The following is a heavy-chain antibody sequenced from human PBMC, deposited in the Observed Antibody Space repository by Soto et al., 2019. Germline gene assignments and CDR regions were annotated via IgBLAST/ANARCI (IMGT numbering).Heavy chain of an antibody. J-gene: IGHJ5*02. CDR3: ARDGHNCTGTTCRWFDP. CDR2: IYYSVST. V-gene: IGHV4-59*01. D-gene: IGHD2-8*01. CDR1: GGSISSYY. Sequence: XATLSLTCTVSGGSISSYYWSWIRQPPGKGLEWIGYIYYSVSTNYNPSLKSRVTISVDTSKNQFSLKLSSVTAADTAVYYCARDGHNCTGTTCRWFDPCGQRTLVTVSS.